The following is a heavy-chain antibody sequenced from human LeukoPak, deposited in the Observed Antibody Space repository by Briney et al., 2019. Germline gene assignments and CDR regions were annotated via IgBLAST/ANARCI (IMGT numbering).Heavy chain of an antibody. CDR2: IYSGGST. CDR3: ARDGRTGSFDY. D-gene: IGHD1-1*01. CDR1: GFTVSSNY. Sequence: GGSLRLSCAASGFTVSSNYMSWVRQAPGKGLEWVSVIYSGGSTYYADSVKGRFTIPRDNSKNTLYLQMNSLRAEDTAVYYCARDGRTGSFDYWGQGTLVTVSS. J-gene: IGHJ4*02. V-gene: IGHV3-53*01.